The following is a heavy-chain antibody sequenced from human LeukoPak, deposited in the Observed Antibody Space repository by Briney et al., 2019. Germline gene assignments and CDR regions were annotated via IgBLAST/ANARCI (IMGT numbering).Heavy chain of an antibody. V-gene: IGHV3-23*01. CDR1: GFTFSSCS. D-gene: IGHD6-13*01. Sequence: GGSLRLSCAASGFTFSSCSMSWVRQAPGKGLEWVSAISGSGSSIYYADSVKGRFTISRDNSKNTLYLQMNSLRAEDTAVYYCAKRSSGWSFDYWGQGTLVTVSS. J-gene: IGHJ4*02. CDR2: ISGSGSSI. CDR3: AKRSSGWSFDY.